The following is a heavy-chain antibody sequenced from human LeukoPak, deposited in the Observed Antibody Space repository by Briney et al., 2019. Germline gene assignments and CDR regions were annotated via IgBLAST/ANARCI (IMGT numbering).Heavy chain of an antibody. V-gene: IGHV3-30-3*01. CDR2: ISYDGSNK. Sequence: GGSLRLSCAASGFTFSSYAMHWVRQAPGKGLEWVAVISYDGSNKYYADPAKGRFTFSRDNSKNTLYLQMNSLRAEDTAVYYCARIFDSSGFDYWGQGTLVTVSS. CDR3: ARIFDSSGFDY. J-gene: IGHJ4*02. D-gene: IGHD3-22*01. CDR1: GFTFSSYA.